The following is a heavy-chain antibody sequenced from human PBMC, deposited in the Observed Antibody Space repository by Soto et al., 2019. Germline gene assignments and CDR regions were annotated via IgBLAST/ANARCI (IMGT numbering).Heavy chain of an antibody. CDR2: IYPGDSDT. V-gene: IGHV5-51*01. D-gene: IGHD1-26*01. J-gene: IGHJ4*02. CDR3: ARLSGSYYAPFDY. Sequence: KIYCKGSGYSFTSYWIAWVRQMPGKGLEWMGIIYPGDSDTRYSPSFQGQVTISADKSISTAYLQWDSLKASDTAMYYCARLSGSYYAPFDYWGQGTLVTVFS. CDR1: GYSFTSYW.